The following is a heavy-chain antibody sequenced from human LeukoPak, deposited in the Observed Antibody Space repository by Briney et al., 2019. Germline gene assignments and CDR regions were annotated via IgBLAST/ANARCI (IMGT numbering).Heavy chain of an antibody. CDR3: AKGTDSSGRPRGGFDS. CDR2: ISGSGNSP. J-gene: IGHJ4*02. D-gene: IGHD3-22*01. CDR1: GFTFSSFA. Sequence: GGSLRLSCAASGFTFSSFAMTWVRQAPGKGLEWVSAISGSGNSPYYADSVKGRFTISRDNSKNTVYLQVNSLRAEDTAIYYCAKGTDSSGRPRGGFDSWGQGTLVTVSS. V-gene: IGHV3-23*01.